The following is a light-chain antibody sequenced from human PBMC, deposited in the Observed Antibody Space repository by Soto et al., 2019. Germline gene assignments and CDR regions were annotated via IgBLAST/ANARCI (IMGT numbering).Light chain of an antibody. CDR2: DNN. V-gene: IGLV1-51*01. Sequence: QSALTQPPSVSAAPGQKVTISCSGSSSNIGSNYVSWYQQLPGTAPKLLVYDNNKRPSGIPDRFSDSKSGSSATLDITGLQTGDEADYYCGTWDSSLGAVVFGGGTKLTVL. J-gene: IGLJ2*01. CDR3: GTWDSSLGAVV. CDR1: SSNIGSNY.